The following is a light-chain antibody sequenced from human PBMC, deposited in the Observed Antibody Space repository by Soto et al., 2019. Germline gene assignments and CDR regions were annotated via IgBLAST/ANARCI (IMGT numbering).Light chain of an antibody. CDR1: QTVSSSY. J-gene: IGKJ2*01. CDR3: QQYGGSAYT. V-gene: IGKV3-20*01. Sequence: EIVLTQSPGTLSLSPGERATLSCRASQTVSSSYLAWYQQKPGQAPRLLISGASSRATGVPDRFSGSGSGTDFTLTISRLEPEDFAVYYCQQYGGSAYTFGQGTKLEIK. CDR2: GAS.